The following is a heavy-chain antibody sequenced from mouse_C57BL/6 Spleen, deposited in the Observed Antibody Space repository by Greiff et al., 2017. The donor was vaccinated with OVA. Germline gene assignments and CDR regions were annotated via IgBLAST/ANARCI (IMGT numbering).Heavy chain of an antibody. J-gene: IGHJ4*01. D-gene: IGHD2-5*01. V-gene: IGHV2-2*01. CDR3: ARVYYSKGLYYAMDY. Sequence: VKLVESGPGLVQPSQSLSITCTVSGFSFTSYGVHWVRQSPGKGLEWLGVIWSGGSTDYNAAFISRLSISKDNSKSQVFFKMNSLQADDTAIYYCARVYYSKGLYYAMDYWGQGTSVTVSS. CDR1: GFSFTSYG. CDR2: IWSGGST.